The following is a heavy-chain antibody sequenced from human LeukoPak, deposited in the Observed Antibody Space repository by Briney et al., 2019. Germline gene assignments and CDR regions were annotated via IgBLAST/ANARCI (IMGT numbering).Heavy chain of an antibody. CDR1: GFIFSNYG. CDR3: AKGDSN. V-gene: IGHV3-30*02. CDR2: IPKDGINK. Sequence: GESLRLSCTTSGFIFSNYGFHWVRQAPGKGLEWVALIRNDIPKDGINKYYADSVRGRFTISRDNSKSTVYLQMNSLRVADTAMYYCAKGDSNWGQGTLVTVSS. J-gene: IGHJ4*02. D-gene: IGHD6-13*01.